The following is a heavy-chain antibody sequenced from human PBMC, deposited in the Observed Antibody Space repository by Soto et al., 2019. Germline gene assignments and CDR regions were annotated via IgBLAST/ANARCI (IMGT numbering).Heavy chain of an antibody. J-gene: IGHJ5*02. Sequence: PSETLSLTCAGYGGSFSGYYWSWIRQPPGKGLEWIGEINHSGSTNYNPSLKSRVSISVDTSKSQFSLKLTSVTAADTAVYYCARRRMAAAGTSWFDPWGQGTLVTVSS. CDR1: GGSFSGYY. CDR3: ARRRMAAAGTSWFDP. V-gene: IGHV4-34*01. D-gene: IGHD6-13*01. CDR2: INHSGST.